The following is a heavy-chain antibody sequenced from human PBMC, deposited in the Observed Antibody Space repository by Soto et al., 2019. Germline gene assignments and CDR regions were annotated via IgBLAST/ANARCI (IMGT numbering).Heavy chain of an antibody. J-gene: IGHJ1*01. D-gene: IGHD6-13*01. CDR3: ARVTLAAAGITEYFQH. CDR1: GGSFSGYY. V-gene: IGHV4-34*01. Sequence: SETLSLTCAVYGGSFSGYYWSWIRQPPGQGLEWIGAINHSGSTNDNPSLKSRVTISIGTAKNQFSLKLSSVTAADTAVYYFARVTLAAAGITEYFQHWGQGTLVTVSS. CDR2: INHSGST.